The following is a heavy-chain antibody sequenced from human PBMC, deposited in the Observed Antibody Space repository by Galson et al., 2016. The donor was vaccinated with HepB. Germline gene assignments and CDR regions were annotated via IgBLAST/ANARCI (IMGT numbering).Heavy chain of an antibody. Sequence: QSGAEVKKPGESLKISCKGSGYSFTGYWIAWVRQTPEKGLEFMGIVYHDDSDTLYSPSFQGQVTISADKSITTAYLQWSALKPSDTAMYYCARLRGSMGKRAGEADFDYGVQGTLVTVSS. CDR3: ARLRGSMGKRAGEADFDY. V-gene: IGHV5-51*03. J-gene: IGHJ4*02. CDR1: GYSFTGYW. CDR2: VYHDDSDT. D-gene: IGHD7-27*01.